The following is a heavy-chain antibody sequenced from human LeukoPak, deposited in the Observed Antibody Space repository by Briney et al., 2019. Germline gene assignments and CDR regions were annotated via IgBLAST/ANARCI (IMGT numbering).Heavy chain of an antibody. J-gene: IGHJ6*02. CDR1: GGSMSSYY. Sequence: SEILSLTCTVSGGSMSSYYWSWIRQPPGKGLEWIGYIYYSGSTNYNPSFKSRVTISVDTSKNQFSLKVSSVTATDTAVYYCAREGTARYYHGMDVWGQGITVTVSS. V-gene: IGHV4-59*01. D-gene: IGHD6-6*01. CDR3: AREGTARYYHGMDV. CDR2: IYYSGST.